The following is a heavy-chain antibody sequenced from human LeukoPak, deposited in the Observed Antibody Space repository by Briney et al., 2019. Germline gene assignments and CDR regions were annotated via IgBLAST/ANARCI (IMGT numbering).Heavy chain of an antibody. CDR3: ARRSVTTFDY. J-gene: IGHJ4*02. Sequence: GGSLRLSCAASGFTFSDYGMSWVRQAPGKGLEGVSAISGSGGSTYYADSVKGRFTISRDNSKNTLYLQMSSLRADDTAVYYCARRSVTTFDYWGQGTLVTVSS. D-gene: IGHD4-17*01. CDR1: GFTFSDYG. CDR2: ISGSGGST. V-gene: IGHV3-23*01.